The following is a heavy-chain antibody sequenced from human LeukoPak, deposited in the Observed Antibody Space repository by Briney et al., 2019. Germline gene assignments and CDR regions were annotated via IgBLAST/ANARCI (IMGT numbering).Heavy chain of an antibody. CDR3: AKDRSQYYCDY. J-gene: IGHJ4*02. Sequence: GRSLRLSCATSGVTFSNYGMHWVRQAPGKGLEWVAVISYDGNNEYYADSVKGRSTISRDNSKNTLYLQMNSLRTEDTAVYYSAKDRSQYYCDYGGQGTLVTVSS. D-gene: IGHD3-10*01. V-gene: IGHV3-30*18. CDR1: GVTFSNYG. CDR2: ISYDGNNE.